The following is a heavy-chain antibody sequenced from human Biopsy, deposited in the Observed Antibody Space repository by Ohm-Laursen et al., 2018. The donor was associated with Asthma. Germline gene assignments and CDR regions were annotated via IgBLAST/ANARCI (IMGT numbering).Heavy chain of an antibody. V-gene: IGHV3-33*01. CDR2: IWYDGSNK. CDR1: GFTFSSYG. CDR3: ARSIYDFWSGYYGMDV. Sequence: SLRLSCTASGFTFSSYGMHWVRQAPGKGLEWVAVIWYDGSNKYYADSVKGRFTISRDNSKNTLYLQMNSPRAEDTAVYYCARSIYDFWSGYYGMDVWGQGTTVTVSS. J-gene: IGHJ6*02. D-gene: IGHD3-3*01.